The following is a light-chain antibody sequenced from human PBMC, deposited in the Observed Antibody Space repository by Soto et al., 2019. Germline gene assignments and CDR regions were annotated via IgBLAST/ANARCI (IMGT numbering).Light chain of an antibody. CDR2: ASS. Sequence: AIQMTQFPSSLSASVGDRVTITCRASQGIRTELGWYQQKPGKAPELLIYASSILQSGVPSRFSGSGSGTDFTLTISSRQPEDFETYYCRQDYNYPRTFGQGTKVEIK. J-gene: IGKJ1*01. CDR3: RQDYNYPRT. V-gene: IGKV1-6*01. CDR1: QGIRTE.